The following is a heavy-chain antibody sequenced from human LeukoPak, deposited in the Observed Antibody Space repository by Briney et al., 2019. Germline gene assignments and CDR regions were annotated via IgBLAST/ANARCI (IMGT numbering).Heavy chain of an antibody. CDR1: GYTFPSYF. CDR2: INPTGGST. V-gene: IGHV1-46*01. CDR3: ARTHSSSRPILDAFDI. J-gene: IGHJ3*02. Sequence: ASVKVSCKASGYTFPSYFTHWVRQAPGQGLEWMGIINPTGGSTTYAQKFQGRVTMTRDTSTSTVYMELSSLRSDDTAVYYCARTHSSSRPILDAFDIWGQGTMVTVSS. D-gene: IGHD6-6*01.